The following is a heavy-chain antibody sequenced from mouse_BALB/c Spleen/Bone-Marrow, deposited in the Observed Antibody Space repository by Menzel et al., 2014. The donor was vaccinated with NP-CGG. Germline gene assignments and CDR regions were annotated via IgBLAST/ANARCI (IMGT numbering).Heavy chain of an antibody. CDR3: TRREGNYSCSD. CDR2: IYPSDSYT. V-gene: IGHV1-69*02. CDR1: GYTFTSYW. J-gene: IGHJ3*01. Sequence: VQLQQSGAELVGPRASVKLSCKASGYTFTSYWINWVKQRPGQGLEWIGNIYPSDSYTNYNQKFKDKATLTVDKSSSTAYMQLSSPTSEDSAVYYCTRREGNYSCSDGGQGILATASA. D-gene: IGHD2-1*01.